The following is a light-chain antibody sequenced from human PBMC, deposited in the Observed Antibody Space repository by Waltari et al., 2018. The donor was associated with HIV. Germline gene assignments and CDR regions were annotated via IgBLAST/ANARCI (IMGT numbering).Light chain of an antibody. CDR1: QDIGND. J-gene: IGKJ1*01. Sequence: AIQMTQSPPSLSASVGDRVTITCRASQDIGNDLGWFQQKPGKAPKLLIFSASRLQSGIPSRFSGSGSGTDFTLTINSLRHEDFATYWCLQDFNYPRTFGQGTQVEMK. V-gene: IGKV1-6*01. CDR3: LQDFNYPRT. CDR2: SAS.